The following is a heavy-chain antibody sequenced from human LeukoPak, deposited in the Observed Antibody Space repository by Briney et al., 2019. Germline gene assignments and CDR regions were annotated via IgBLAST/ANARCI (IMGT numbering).Heavy chain of an antibody. CDR2: INQDGSEK. CDR3: ARDRIIVAYDAFDI. Sequence: GGSLRLSCAASGFTFSSYWMTWVRQAPGKGLEWVANINQDGSEKYYVDSVKGRFTISRDNAKNSLYLQMNSLRAEDTAVYYCARDRIIVAYDAFDIWGQGTMVTVSS. V-gene: IGHV3-7*01. J-gene: IGHJ3*02. CDR1: GFTFSSYW. D-gene: IGHD3-22*01.